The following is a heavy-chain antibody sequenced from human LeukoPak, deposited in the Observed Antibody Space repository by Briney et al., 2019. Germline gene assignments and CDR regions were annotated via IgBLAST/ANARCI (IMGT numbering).Heavy chain of an antibody. D-gene: IGHD5-24*01. CDR1: GFTFSSYA. CDR3: ATRYVGEMATIRSDY. Sequence: GGSLILSCAASGFTFSSYAMSWVRQAPGKGLEWVSAISGSGGSTYYADSVKGRFTISRDNSKNTLYLRMNSLRAEDTAVFYCATRYVGEMATIRSDYWGQGTLVTVSS. J-gene: IGHJ4*02. V-gene: IGHV3-23*01. CDR2: ISGSGGST.